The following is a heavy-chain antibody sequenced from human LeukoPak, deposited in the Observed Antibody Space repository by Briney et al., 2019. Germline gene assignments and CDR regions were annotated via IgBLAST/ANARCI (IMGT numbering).Heavy chain of an antibody. CDR3: AKGTMIVVAVGDYFDY. D-gene: IGHD3-22*01. V-gene: IGHV3-9*03. CDR1: GFTLDDYA. Sequence: VRSLRLSCAASGFTLDDYAMHWVRQAPGKGLEWVSGISWNSVNIGYADSVKGRFTISRDNAKNSLYLQMNSLRAEDMALYYCAKGTMIVVAVGDYFDYWGQGTLVTVSS. J-gene: IGHJ4*02. CDR2: ISWNSVNI.